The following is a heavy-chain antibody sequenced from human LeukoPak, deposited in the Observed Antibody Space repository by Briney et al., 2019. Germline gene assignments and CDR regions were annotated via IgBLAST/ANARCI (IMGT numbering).Heavy chain of an antibody. J-gene: IGHJ6*03. V-gene: IGHV3-23*01. D-gene: IGHD3-16*01. CDR3: AKMMGQRLYDYCMDV. CDR2: MSGSGDGT. Sequence: GGSLRLSCAASGFAFSNFAVSWVRQAPGKGLEWVSAMSGSGDGTYYADSVKGRFTISRDNSKNTLYLQMNSLRAEDTAVYYCAKMMGQRLYDYCMDVWGKGTTVTVSS. CDR1: GFAFSNFA.